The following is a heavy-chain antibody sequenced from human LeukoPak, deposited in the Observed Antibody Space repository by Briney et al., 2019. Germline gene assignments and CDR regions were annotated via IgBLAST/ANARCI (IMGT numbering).Heavy chain of an antibody. J-gene: IGHJ4*02. CDR1: GFPFRRYW. V-gene: IGHV3-74*01. CDR3: AIVLTAAGSDV. D-gene: IGHD6-13*01. Sequence: GSTLRLFCAASGFPFRRYWLHCVSHAPGKGLVCVTRITSDGSSKSCAECVRGRFTISRHNAKNTVHLPMQTLIGEHTAMLYCAIVLTAAGSDVWGQGTQVTVS. CDR2: ITSDGSSK.